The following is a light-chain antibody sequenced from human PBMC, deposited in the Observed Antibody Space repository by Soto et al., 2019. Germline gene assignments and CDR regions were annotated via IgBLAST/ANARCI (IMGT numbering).Light chain of an antibody. CDR1: QSVYSW. V-gene: IGKV1-5*03. Sequence: IQMPTSPSTLSASVGESVTLTFRASQSVYSWLAWYQQKPGKAPKIMIYEASSLKSGVKSRFSGSGSGTEFTLTISSMQPDDFATYYCQNYNSYSEAFGKGTKVDIK. J-gene: IGKJ1*01. CDR3: QNYNSYSEA. CDR2: EAS.